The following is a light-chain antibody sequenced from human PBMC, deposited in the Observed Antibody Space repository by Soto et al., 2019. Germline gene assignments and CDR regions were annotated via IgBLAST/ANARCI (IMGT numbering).Light chain of an antibody. Sequence: SYDLTQPPSVSVSPGQTATITCYGDLLSKQYAYWYQRKPGQAPVLIIYRDTERPSGIPERFSASTSGTTVTLTISGVQAEDEGDYYCQSADSNGIHVFGTGTKVTVL. CDR2: RDT. V-gene: IGLV3-25*02. CDR1: LLSKQY. J-gene: IGLJ1*01. CDR3: QSADSNGIHV.